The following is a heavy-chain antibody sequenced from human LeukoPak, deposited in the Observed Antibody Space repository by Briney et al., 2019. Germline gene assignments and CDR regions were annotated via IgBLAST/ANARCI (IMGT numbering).Heavy chain of an antibody. Sequence: PGGSLRLSCAASGFTFSSYGMHWVRQAPGKGLEWVAVISYDGSNKYYADSVKGRFTISRDNSKNTLYLQMNSLRAEDTAVYYCAKAGRGVVAATHFDYWGQGTLVTVSS. D-gene: IGHD2-15*01. V-gene: IGHV3-30*18. CDR1: GFTFSSYG. CDR2: ISYDGSNK. J-gene: IGHJ4*02. CDR3: AKAGRGVVAATHFDY.